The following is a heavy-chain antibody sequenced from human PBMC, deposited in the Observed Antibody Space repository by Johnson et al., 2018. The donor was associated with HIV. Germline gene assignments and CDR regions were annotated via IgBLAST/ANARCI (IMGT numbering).Heavy chain of an antibody. Sequence: VQLVESGGGVVRPGGSLRLSCAASGFTFDDYGMSWVRQAPGKGLEWVSGISWNSGSIGYADSVKGRFPISRDNAKNSLYLQMNSLRAEDTALYYCAKEYCSGGSCYLGPSGDAFDIWGQGTMVTVSS. D-gene: IGHD2-15*01. CDR1: GFTFDDYG. J-gene: IGHJ3*02. CDR2: ISWNSGSI. CDR3: AKEYCSGGSCYLGPSGDAFDI. V-gene: IGHV3-20*04.